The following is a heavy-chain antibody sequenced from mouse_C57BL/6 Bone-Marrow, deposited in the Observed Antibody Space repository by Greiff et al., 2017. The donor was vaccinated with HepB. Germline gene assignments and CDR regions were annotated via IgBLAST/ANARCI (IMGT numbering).Heavy chain of an antibody. CDR1: GFTFSDYG. D-gene: IGHD2-4*01. Sequence: EVQLQESGGGLVKPGGSLKLSCAASGFTFSDYGMHWVRQAPEKGLEWVAYISSGSSTIYYADTVKGRITMSRDNAKNTLFLQMTSLRAEDTAMYYCATTMIRRAWFAYWGQGTLVTVSA. V-gene: IGHV5-17*01. CDR3: ATTMIRRAWFAY. CDR2: ISSGSSTI. J-gene: IGHJ3*01.